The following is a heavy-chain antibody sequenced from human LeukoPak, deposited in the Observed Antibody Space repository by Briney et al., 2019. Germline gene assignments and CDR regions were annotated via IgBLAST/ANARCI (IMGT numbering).Heavy chain of an antibody. CDR1: GYTFTGYY. D-gene: IGHD3-3*01. Sequence: ASVKVSCKASGYTFTGYYMHWVRQAPGQGVEGMGWINPNSGGTNYAQKFQGWVTMTRDTSISTAYMELSRLRSDDTAVYYCARGAATYYDFWSGYSLSSDYWGQGTLVTVSS. CDR2: INPNSGGT. CDR3: ARGAATYYDFWSGYSLSSDY. V-gene: IGHV1-2*04. J-gene: IGHJ4*02.